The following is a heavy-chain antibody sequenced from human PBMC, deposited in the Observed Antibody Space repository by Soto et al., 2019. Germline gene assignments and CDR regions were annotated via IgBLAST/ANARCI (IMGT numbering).Heavy chain of an antibody. CDR1: GPSISSGGFY. V-gene: IGHV4-31*03. CDR2: IYYSGST. Sequence: TLSLKCPLSGPSISSGGFYSSSLRQHPGKGLEWIGYIYYSGSTYYNPSLKSRVTISVDTSKNQFSLKLSSVTAADTAVYYCARDDLLSRWFDPWGEGTLVTVSS. CDR3: ARDDLLSRWFDP. D-gene: IGHD2-21*01. J-gene: IGHJ5*02.